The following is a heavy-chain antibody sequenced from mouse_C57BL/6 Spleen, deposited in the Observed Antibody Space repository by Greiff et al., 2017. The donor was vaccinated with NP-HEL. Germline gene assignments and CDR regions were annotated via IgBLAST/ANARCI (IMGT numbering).Heavy chain of an antibody. CDR3: TRYYSNYYAMDY. Sequence: EVKVVESGEGLVKPGGSLKLSCAASGFTFSSYAMSWVRQTPEKRLEWVAYISSGGDYIYYADTVKGRFTISRDNARNTLYLQMSSLKSEDTAMYYCTRYYSNYYAMDYWGQGTSVTVSS. CDR2: ISSGGDYI. J-gene: IGHJ4*01. V-gene: IGHV5-9-1*02. D-gene: IGHD2-5*01. CDR1: GFTFSSYA.